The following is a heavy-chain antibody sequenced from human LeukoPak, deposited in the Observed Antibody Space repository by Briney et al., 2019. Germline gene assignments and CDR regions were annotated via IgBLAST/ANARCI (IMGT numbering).Heavy chain of an antibody. V-gene: IGHV3-53*01. CDR2: IYGDDET. Sequence: GGSLRLSCAASGFTITTNYMNWVRQAPGKGLEWVSVIYGDDETNYADSVKGRFTISRDNSKNTLYLQMNSLRADDTAVYYCAKSLRYFDWLAHFDYWGQGTLVTVSS. D-gene: IGHD3-9*01. J-gene: IGHJ4*02. CDR3: AKSLRYFDWLAHFDY. CDR1: GFTITTNY.